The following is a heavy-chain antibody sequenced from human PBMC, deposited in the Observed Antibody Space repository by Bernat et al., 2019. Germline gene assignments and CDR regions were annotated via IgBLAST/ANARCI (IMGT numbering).Heavy chain of an antibody. Sequence: QVQLQESGQGLVKPSQTMSLTCTVSGGSISSGSYYWSWIRQPAGKGLEWIGRIYTSGSTNYNPSLKSRVTISVDTSKNQFSLKLSSVTAADTAVYYCARVSGYNYYYGMDVWGQGTTVTVSS. J-gene: IGHJ6*02. V-gene: IGHV4-61*02. CDR3: ARVSGYNYYYGMDV. CDR2: IYTSGST. CDR1: GGSISSGSYY. D-gene: IGHD7-27*01.